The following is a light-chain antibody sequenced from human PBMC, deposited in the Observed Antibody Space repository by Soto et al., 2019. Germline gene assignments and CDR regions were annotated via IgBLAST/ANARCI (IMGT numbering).Light chain of an antibody. Sequence: EIVMTQSPATLSVSPGGLATLSCRASQSVSSYLAWYQQKPGQAPRLLIYDASTRATGIPDRFSGSGSGTEFTLTISSLQSEDFADYYCQQYQNWPLITFGQGTRLEIK. CDR2: DAS. V-gene: IGKV3-15*01. J-gene: IGKJ5*01. CDR3: QQYQNWPLIT. CDR1: QSVSSY.